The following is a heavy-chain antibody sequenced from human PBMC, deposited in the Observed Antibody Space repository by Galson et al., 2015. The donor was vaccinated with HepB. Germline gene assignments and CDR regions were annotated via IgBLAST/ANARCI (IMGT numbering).Heavy chain of an antibody. CDR1: GFTFSTYG. J-gene: IGHJ3*02. V-gene: IGHV3-33*01. CDR2: IWFDGSNK. D-gene: IGHD6-13*01. CDR3: ARSPSSSWGDGFDI. Sequence: SLRLSCAASGFTFSTYGMHWVRQAPGKGLEWVAGIWFDGSNKDCLDSVRGRFTITRDNSKNMLFLEMNSLRDEDTATYYCARSPSSSWGDGFDIWGQGTMVTVSS.